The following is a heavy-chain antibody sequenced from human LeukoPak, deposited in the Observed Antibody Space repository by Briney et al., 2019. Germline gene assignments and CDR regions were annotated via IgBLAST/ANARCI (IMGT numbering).Heavy chain of an antibody. D-gene: IGHD6-19*01. CDR2: IRYDGMTK. V-gene: IGHV3-30*02. Sequence: GGSVPLPRLASGFTLSGYGMHWVRQAPAKGVEWLAFIRYDGMTKTYGDSVKGRFTISRDNSDNMLNLQMNSLRPEDTAVYFCAKEAGMAFDYWGQGSLVTVSS. J-gene: IGHJ4*02. CDR3: AKEAGMAFDY. CDR1: GFTLSGYG.